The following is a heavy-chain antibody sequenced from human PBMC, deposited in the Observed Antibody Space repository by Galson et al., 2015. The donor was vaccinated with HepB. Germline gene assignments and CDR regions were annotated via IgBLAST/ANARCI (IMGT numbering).Heavy chain of an antibody. CDR1: GYTFTTYG. CDR3: ARDLYYYDSSGYYSDVFDI. Sequence: SVKVSCKGSGYTFTTYGLSWVRQAPGQGLEWMGWISGYNGNTNYAQKFQGRVTMTTDTSTSTAYMELRSLRSDDTAAYYCARDLYYYDSSGYYSDVFDIWGQGTMVTVSS. CDR2: ISGYNGNT. D-gene: IGHD3-22*01. V-gene: IGHV1-18*01. J-gene: IGHJ3*02.